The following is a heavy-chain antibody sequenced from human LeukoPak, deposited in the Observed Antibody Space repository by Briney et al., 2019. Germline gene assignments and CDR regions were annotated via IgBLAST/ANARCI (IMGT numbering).Heavy chain of an antibody. D-gene: IGHD3-16*02. Sequence: PSGTLSLTCAVSGGSISSSNWWSWVRQPPGKGLEWIGEIYHSGSTNYNPSLKSRVTISVDTSKNQFSLKLSSVTAADTAVYYCASTNYDYVWGSYRYTDYWGQGTLVTVSS. CDR2: IYHSGST. J-gene: IGHJ4*02. CDR3: ASTNYDYVWGSYRYTDY. CDR1: GGSISSSNW. V-gene: IGHV4-4*02.